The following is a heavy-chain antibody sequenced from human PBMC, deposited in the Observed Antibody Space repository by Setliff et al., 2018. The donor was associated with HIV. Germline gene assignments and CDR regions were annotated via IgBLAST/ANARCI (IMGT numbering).Heavy chain of an antibody. V-gene: IGHV4-39*01. Sequence: SETLSLTCTVSGGSIISSSHYWGWIRQPPGKGLEWIGTMYYRGTTYNNPSLKSRVTFSADTSKNQFSLNLNSVTATDTAVYYCVRQGLTMNRGVPAPILYYFDYWGQGILVTVSS. CDR3: VRQGLTMNRGVPAPILYYFDY. J-gene: IGHJ4*02. D-gene: IGHD3-10*01. CDR1: GGSIISSSHY. CDR2: MYYRGTT.